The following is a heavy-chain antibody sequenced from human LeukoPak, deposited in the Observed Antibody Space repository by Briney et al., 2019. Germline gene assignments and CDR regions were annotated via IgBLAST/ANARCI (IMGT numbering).Heavy chain of an antibody. CDR3: ARDGVLWFGESQPFDY. V-gene: IGHV3-7*01. CDR2: IKQDGSEK. Sequence: TGGSLRLSCAASGFTFSSYWMSWVRQAPGKGLEWVANIKQDGSEKYYVDSVKGRFTISRDNAKNSLYLQMNSLRGEDTAVYYCARDGVLWFGESQPFDYWGQGTLVTVSS. CDR1: GFTFSSYW. J-gene: IGHJ4*02. D-gene: IGHD3-10*01.